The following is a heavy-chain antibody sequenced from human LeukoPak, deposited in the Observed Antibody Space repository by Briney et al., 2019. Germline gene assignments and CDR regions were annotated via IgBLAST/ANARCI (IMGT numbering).Heavy chain of an antibody. CDR2: IYYSGST. D-gene: IGHD3-3*01. Sequence: SETLSLTCTVSGGSISSYYWSWIRQPPGKGLEWIGYIYYSGSTNYNPSLKSRVTISVDTSKNQFSPKLSSVTAADTAVYYCARHCYYDFWSGYYRSVWWFDPWGQGTLVTVSS. CDR1: GGSISSYY. V-gene: IGHV4-59*08. CDR3: ARHCYYDFWSGYYRSVWWFDP. J-gene: IGHJ5*02.